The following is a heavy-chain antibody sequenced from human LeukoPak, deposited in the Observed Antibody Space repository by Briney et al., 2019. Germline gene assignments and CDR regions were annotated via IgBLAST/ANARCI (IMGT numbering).Heavy chain of an antibody. J-gene: IGHJ4*02. V-gene: IGHV3-23*01. CDR3: AKAPTTLNDILTALGY. CDR1: GFTFSSYA. D-gene: IGHD3-9*01. Sequence: GGSLRLSCAASGFTFSSYAMSWVRQAPGKGLEWVSAISGSGGSTYYADSVKGRFTISRDNSKNTLYLQMNSLRAEDTAVYYCAKAPTTLNDILTALGYWGQGTLVTVSS. CDR2: ISGSGGST.